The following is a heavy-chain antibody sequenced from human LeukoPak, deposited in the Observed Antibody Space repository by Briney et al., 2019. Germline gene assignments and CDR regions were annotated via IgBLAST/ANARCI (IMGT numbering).Heavy chain of an antibody. CDR3: ASLADIVVVPAATPFDY. J-gene: IGHJ4*02. CDR1: GVSISSSSYY. V-gene: IGHV4-39*01. Sequence: SETLSLTCTVSGVSISSSSYYWGWIRQPPGKGLEWIGSIYYSGSTYYNPSLKSRVTISVDTSKNQFSLKLSSVTAADTAVYYCASLADIVVVPAATPFDYWGQGTLVTVSS. CDR2: IYYSGST. D-gene: IGHD2-2*01.